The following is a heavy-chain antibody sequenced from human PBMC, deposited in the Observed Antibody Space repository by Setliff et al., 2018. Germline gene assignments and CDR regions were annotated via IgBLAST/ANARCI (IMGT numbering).Heavy chain of an antibody. D-gene: IGHD3-9*01. CDR3: ARSLRRTFRRLDWLGFFGD. V-gene: IGHV4-61*09. J-gene: IGHJ4*02. CDR2: IYTSWST. CDR1: DDSISSRHYY. Sequence: PSETLSLTCTVSDDSISSRHYYWSWIRQPAGKGLGWLGQIYTSWSTNYNPSLKGRATLSIDASRSQFSLALTSVAAADTAMYYCARSLRRTFRRLDWLGFFGDWGQGAMVTVSS.